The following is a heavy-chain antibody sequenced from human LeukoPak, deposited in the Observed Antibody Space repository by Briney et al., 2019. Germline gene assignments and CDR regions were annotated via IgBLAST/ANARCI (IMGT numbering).Heavy chain of an antibody. CDR3: ARAKVIYDS. V-gene: IGHV4-39*07. J-gene: IGHJ4*02. CDR2: IYYSGST. Sequence: SETLSLTCTVSGGSISSSSYYWGWIRQPPGKGLEWIGSIYYSGSTYYNPSLKSRVTISVDTSKNQFSLKLSSVTAADTAVYYCARAKVIYDSWGQGTLVTVSS. CDR1: GGSISSSSYY.